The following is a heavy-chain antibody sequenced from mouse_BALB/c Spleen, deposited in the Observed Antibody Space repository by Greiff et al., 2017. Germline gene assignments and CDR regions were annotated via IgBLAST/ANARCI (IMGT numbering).Heavy chain of an antibody. CDR3: ARNKNYYYGSSYYAMDY. Sequence: VKLMESGPGLVAPSQSLSITCTVSGFSLTGYGVNWVRQPPGKGLEWLGMIWGDGSTDYNSALKSRLSISKDNSKSQVFLKMNSLQTDDTARYYCARNKNYYYGSSYYAMDYWGQGTSVTVSS. J-gene: IGHJ4*01. CDR1: GFSLTGYG. V-gene: IGHV2-6-7*01. CDR2: IWGDGST. D-gene: IGHD1-1*01.